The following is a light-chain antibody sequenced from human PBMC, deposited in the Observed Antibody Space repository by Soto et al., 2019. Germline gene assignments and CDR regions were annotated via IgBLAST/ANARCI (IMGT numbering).Light chain of an antibody. CDR3: QQYYSSPIT. CDR1: LTVLYSSNNKNY. Sequence: DIVMTQSPDSLAVSLGERATINCKSSLTVLYSSNNKNYLAWYQQKPRQPPKLLIYWASTRESVVPDRFSGSGSGTDFTLTISSLQAEDVAVYYCQQYYSSPITFGQGTRLEIK. J-gene: IGKJ5*01. V-gene: IGKV4-1*01. CDR2: WAS.